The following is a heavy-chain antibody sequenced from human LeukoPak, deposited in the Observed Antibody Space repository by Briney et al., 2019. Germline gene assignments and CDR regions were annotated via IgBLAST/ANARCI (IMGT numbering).Heavy chain of an antibody. CDR1: GYTLTELS. D-gene: IGHD6-13*01. Sequence: GASVKVSCKVSGYTLTELSMHWVRQAPGKGLEWMGGFDPEDGETIYAQKFQGRVTMTEDTSTDTAYVELSSLRSEDTAVYYCATDLTGIAAAGSVWDFDYWGQGTLVTVSS. CDR3: ATDLTGIAAAGSVWDFDY. V-gene: IGHV1-24*01. J-gene: IGHJ4*02. CDR2: FDPEDGET.